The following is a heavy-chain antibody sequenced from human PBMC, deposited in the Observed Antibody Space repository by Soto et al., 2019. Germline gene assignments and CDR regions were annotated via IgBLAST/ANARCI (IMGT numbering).Heavy chain of an antibody. CDR3: ARARWVQLWTIDY. D-gene: IGHD5-18*01. Sequence: SETLSLTCAVYGGSFSGYYWSWIRQPPGKGLEWIGEINHSGSINYNPSLKSRVTISVDTSKNQFSLKLSSVTAADTAVYYCARARWVQLWTIDYWGQGTLVTVSS. V-gene: IGHV4-34*01. CDR2: INHSGSI. CDR1: GGSFSGYY. J-gene: IGHJ4*02.